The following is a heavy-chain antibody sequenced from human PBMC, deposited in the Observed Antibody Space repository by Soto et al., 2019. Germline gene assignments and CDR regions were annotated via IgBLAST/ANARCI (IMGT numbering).Heavy chain of an antibody. CDR3: ARDEAPRAAQSAFDI. D-gene: IGHD2-15*01. CDR1: GGTFSSYA. V-gene: IGHV1-69*13. Sequence: GASVKVSCKVSGGTFSSYAISWVRQAPGQGLEWMGGIIPIFGTANYAQKFQGRVTITADESTSTAYMELSSLRSEDTAVYYCARDEAPRAAQSAFDIWGQGTMVTV. CDR2: IIPIFGTA. J-gene: IGHJ3*02.